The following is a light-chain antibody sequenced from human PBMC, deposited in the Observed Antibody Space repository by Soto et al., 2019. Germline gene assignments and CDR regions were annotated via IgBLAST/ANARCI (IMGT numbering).Light chain of an antibody. J-gene: IGLJ1*01. V-gene: IGLV2-14*01. Sequence: QSALTQPASVSGFPGRSITISCTGTSSDVGGYNSVSWYRQDPGKAPKLMIYDVTNRPSGVSNRFSGSKSGNTASLTISGLQAEDEADYYCSSFTSSITYVFGTGTKVTVL. CDR2: DVT. CDR3: SSFTSSITYV. CDR1: SSDVGGYNS.